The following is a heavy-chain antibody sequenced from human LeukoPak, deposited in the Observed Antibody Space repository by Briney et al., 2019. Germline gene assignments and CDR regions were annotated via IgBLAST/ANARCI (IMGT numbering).Heavy chain of an antibody. V-gene: IGHV3-23*01. Sequence: GGSLRLSCAASGVTVNNYAMTWVRQAPGKGLEWVSAISGTGDRTYYADSVKGRFTITRDNAKNTLFLQMNSLSAEDTAVYYCAKEAEYSYAKTWGQGTLVTVSS. D-gene: IGHD5-18*01. CDR2: ISGTGDRT. CDR1: GVTVNNYA. CDR3: AKEAEYSYAKT. J-gene: IGHJ5*02.